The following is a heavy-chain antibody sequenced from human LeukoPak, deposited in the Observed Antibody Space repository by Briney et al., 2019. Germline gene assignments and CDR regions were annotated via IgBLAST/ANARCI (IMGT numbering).Heavy chain of an antibody. J-gene: IGHJ4*02. CDR2: IWYDGSDK. V-gene: IGHV3-33*01. CDR3: AREGGHQLGSFDY. Sequence: SGGSLRLSCAASGFIFSTYGMHWVRQAPGQGLDWVAIIWYDGSDKYYAEAVKGRFAISRDNSKNPLYLQMNRLQAEDTDMYYCAREGGHQLGSFDYWGQGTLVTVSS. CDR1: GFIFSTYG. D-gene: IGHD6-13*01.